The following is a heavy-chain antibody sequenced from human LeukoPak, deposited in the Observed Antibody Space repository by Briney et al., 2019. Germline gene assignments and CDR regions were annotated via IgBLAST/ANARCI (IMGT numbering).Heavy chain of an antibody. J-gene: IGHJ4*02. V-gene: IGHV1-69*05. CDR3: ARRSPHSSGYYLFDY. Sequence: GSSVKVSCKASGGTFSSHGFSWVRQAPGQGLEWVGGIIPIFGATNYAQKFQGRVTITTDDSTSTGYMELSSLRSEDTAVYYCARRSPHSSGYYLFDYWSQGTLVTVSS. D-gene: IGHD3-22*01. CDR1: GGTFSSHG. CDR2: IIPIFGAT.